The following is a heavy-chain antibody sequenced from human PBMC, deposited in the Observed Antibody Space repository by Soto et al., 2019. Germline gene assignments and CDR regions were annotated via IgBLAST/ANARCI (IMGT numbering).Heavy chain of an antibody. Sequence: QVQLQESGPGLVKPSETLALTCSVYGGSFSPHYWSWIRQPPGKGLEWIGEINASGRPTYNPSLTSRPTISIDTPKNQFSLNLTSVTAADTAVYYCPRDSVGTGWFDPWGQGTLVTVSS. CDR1: GGSFSPHY. CDR2: INASGRP. CDR3: PRDSVGTGWFDP. D-gene: IGHD3-10*01. V-gene: IGHV4-34*10. J-gene: IGHJ5*02.